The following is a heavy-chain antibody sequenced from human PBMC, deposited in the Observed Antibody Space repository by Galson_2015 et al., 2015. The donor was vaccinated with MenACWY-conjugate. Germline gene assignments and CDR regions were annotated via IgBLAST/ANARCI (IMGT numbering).Heavy chain of an antibody. V-gene: IGHV3-48*03. CDR3: ARGVYDSSGYYFP. CDR1: ELTFSSYE. D-gene: IGHD3-22*01. J-gene: IGHJ1*01. Sequence: SLRLSCAASELTFSSYEMNWVRQAPGKGLEWVSYISSSGNTIYYADSVKGRFTISRDNAKNSLYLQMNSLRAEDTAVYYCARGVYDSSGYYFPWGQGTLVTVSS. CDR2: ISSSGNTI.